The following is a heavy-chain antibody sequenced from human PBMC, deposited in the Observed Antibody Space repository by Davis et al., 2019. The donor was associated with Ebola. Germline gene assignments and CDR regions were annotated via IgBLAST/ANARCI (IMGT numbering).Heavy chain of an antibody. J-gene: IGHJ6*02. D-gene: IGHD4/OR15-4a*01. V-gene: IGHV3-74*01. CDR1: GFTFSSYW. Sequence: HTGGSLRLSCAASGFTFSSYWMHWARQAPGEGLVWVSRVSPDGSTTNYADSVKGRFTISRDNAKNTLYLQMNSLRAEDTAVYFCARGLWGAPPGMDVWGQGTTVTVSS. CDR2: VSPDGSTT. CDR3: ARGLWGAPPGMDV.